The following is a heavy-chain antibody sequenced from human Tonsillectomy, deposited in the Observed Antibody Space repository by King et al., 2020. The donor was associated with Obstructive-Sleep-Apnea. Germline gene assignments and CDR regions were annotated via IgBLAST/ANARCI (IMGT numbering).Heavy chain of an antibody. CDR2: VRSKADGGTE. CDR3: FSSSF. CDR1: GFTLTDAW. J-gene: IGHJ4*02. Sequence: VQLVESGGGLVKPGGSLRLSCTASGFTLTDAWVSWVRQTPGKVLEWVGRVRSKADGGTEEYAAPVKGRFTISRDDSTDTLYLEMNSLRTEDTAVYYCFSSSFWGQGTLVTVSS. V-gene: IGHV3-15*01.